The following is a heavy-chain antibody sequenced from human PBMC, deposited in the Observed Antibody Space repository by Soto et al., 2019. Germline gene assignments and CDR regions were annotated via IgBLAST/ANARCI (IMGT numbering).Heavy chain of an antibody. Sequence: GASVKVSCKASGYTFTSYDINWVRQATGQGLEWMGWMNPNSGNTGYAQKFQGRVTMTRNTSISTAYMELSSLRSEDTAVYYCARAAYYDFWSGYLNPTPTIVDYWGQGTLVTVSS. CDR3: ARAAYYDFWSGYLNPTPTIVDY. CDR1: GYTFTSYD. V-gene: IGHV1-8*01. CDR2: MNPNSGNT. D-gene: IGHD3-3*01. J-gene: IGHJ4*02.